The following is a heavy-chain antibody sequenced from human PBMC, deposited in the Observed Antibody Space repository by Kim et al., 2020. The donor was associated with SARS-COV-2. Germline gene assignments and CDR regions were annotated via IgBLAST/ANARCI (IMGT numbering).Heavy chain of an antibody. CDR1: GFTFSSYW. V-gene: IGHV3-74*01. D-gene: IGHD3-3*01. CDR2: INSDGSST. CDR3: ASGFLEWGDYYGMDV. J-gene: IGHJ6*02. Sequence: GGSLRLSCAASGFTFSSYWMHWVRQAPGKGLVWVSRINSDGSSTSYADSVKGRFTISRDNAKNTLYMQMNSLRAEDTAVYYCASGFLEWGDYYGMDVWGQGTTVTVSS.